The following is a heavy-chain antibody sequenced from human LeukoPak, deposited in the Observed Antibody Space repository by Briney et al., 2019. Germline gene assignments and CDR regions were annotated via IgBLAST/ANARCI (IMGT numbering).Heavy chain of an antibody. J-gene: IGHJ4*02. CDR3: ITPLPYSAQ. D-gene: IGHD2-21*01. CDR1: GFTSSNAY. Sequence: GGSLRLSCAASGFTSSNAYMNWVRQAPGKGLEWVGRIKPKTDGETTEYAAPVKGRFSISRDDSKNMLYLQMNSLKTEDTAVYYCITPLPYSAQGGQGTLVTVSS. CDR2: IKPKTDGETT. V-gene: IGHV3-15*07.